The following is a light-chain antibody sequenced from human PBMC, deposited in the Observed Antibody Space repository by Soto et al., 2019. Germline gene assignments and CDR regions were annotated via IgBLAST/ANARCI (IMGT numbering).Light chain of an antibody. J-gene: IGKJ5*01. V-gene: IGKV3-11*01. CDR3: QQRSNWPPRIT. CDR1: QSVSSY. Sequence: ELVLTQSPATLSLSPGERATLSCRASQSVSSYLAWYQQKPGQAPRLLIYHASNRATGIPARFSGSGYGTDFTLTISSLEPEDFAVYYCQQRSNWPPRITFGQGTRLEIK. CDR2: HAS.